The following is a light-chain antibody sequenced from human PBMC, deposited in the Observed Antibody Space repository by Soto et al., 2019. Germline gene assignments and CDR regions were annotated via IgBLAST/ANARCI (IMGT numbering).Light chain of an antibody. Sequence: EIVLTQSPGTLALSPGERATLSCRANQSVRSSFLAWYQQKAGQAPRLLIYGASNRATGIPTRFSGSGSGTDFTLTISSLEPADFAVYYCHHYGSSLRAFGQGTKVEIK. J-gene: IGKJ1*01. CDR3: HHYGSSLRA. V-gene: IGKV3-20*01. CDR2: GAS. CDR1: QSVRSSF.